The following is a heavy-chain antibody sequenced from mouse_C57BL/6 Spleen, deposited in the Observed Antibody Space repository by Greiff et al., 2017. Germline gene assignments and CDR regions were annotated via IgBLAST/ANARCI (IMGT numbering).Heavy chain of an antibody. J-gene: IGHJ2*01. V-gene: IGHV1-69*01. CDR2: IDPSDSYT. D-gene: IGHD4-1*01. CDR1: GYTFTSYW. CDR3: ARAELGRGDYFDY. Sequence: VQLQQPGAELVMPGASVKLSCKASGYTFTSYWMHWVKQRPGQGLAWIGEIDPSDSYTNYNQKFKGKSTLTVDKSSSTAYMQLSSLTSEDSAVYYCARAELGRGDYFDYWGQGTTLTVSS.